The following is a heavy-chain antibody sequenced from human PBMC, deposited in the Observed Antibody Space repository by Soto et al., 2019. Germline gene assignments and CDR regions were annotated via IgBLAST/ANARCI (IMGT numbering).Heavy chain of an antibody. Sequence: EVSLVESGGGLVQPGGSLRLSCAASGFIFKNYWIHWVRQSPEKGLLWVSRIDSHGSSTTYADSVRGRSTISRDNANDTIYLQMPGLRADDTAIYFCARVEAVERWAIDSWGRGTVVTVSS. CDR2: IDSHGSST. CDR1: GFIFKNYW. J-gene: IGHJ4*02. D-gene: IGHD4-17*01. CDR3: ARVEAVERWAIDS. V-gene: IGHV3-74*03.